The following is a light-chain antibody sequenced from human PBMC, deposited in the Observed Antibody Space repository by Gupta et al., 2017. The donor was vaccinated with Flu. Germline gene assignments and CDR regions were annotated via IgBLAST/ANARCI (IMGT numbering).Light chain of an antibody. Sequence: GDRVTITCRASQGIGNDLGWYQQKPGRAPRLLIYVASNLESGVPSRFSGSGSGTDFTLTISSLQPEDFATYYCLQDYTYPWTFGQGTKVEIK. V-gene: IGKV1-6*01. J-gene: IGKJ1*01. CDR2: VAS. CDR1: QGIGND. CDR3: LQDYTYPWT.